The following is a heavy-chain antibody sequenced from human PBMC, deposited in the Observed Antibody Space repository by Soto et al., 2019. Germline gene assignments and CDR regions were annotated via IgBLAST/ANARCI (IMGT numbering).Heavy chain of an antibody. CDR1: GFMFDDYA. CDR2: ISWNRGSL. D-gene: IGHD7-27*01. Sequence: EVQLVESGGGLVQPGRSLRLSCAASGFMFDDYAMHWVRQAPRKGLEWVAGISWNRGSLGYADSVKGRFTISRDNAKNSLYLQMNSMRDDDTASYSCAKGLGHYYYYYMDVWGKGTTVTVSS. J-gene: IGHJ6*03. CDR3: AKGLGHYYYYYMDV. V-gene: IGHV3-9*01.